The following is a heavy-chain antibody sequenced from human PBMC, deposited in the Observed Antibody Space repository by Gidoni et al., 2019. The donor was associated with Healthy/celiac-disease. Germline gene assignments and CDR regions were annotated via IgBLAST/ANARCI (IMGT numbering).Heavy chain of an antibody. CDR2: ISWDGGST. CDR3: AKVSGYCSGGSCYGPFDY. J-gene: IGHJ4*02. V-gene: IGHV3-43*01. Sequence: EVQLVESGGVVVQPGGSLRLSCAASGFTFDDYTMHWVRQAPGKGLEWVSLISWDGGSTYYADSVKGRFTISRDNSKNSLYLQMNSLRTEDTALYYCAKVSGYCSGGSCYGPFDYWGQGTLVTVSS. D-gene: IGHD2-15*01. CDR1: GFTFDDYT.